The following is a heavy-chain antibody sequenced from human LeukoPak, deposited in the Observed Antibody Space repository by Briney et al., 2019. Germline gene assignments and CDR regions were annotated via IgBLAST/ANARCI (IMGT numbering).Heavy chain of an antibody. CDR2: TNHSGNT. D-gene: IGHD2-2*01. CDR1: GGSFSGYY. V-gene: IGHV4-34*01. CDR3: ARGHCSSTSCYYYYGMDV. Sequence: SETMSLTCAVYGGSFSGYYWSWIRQPPGKGLEWIGATNHSGNTNYNPSLKSRVTISVDTSKNQFSLKLSSVTAADTAVYYCARGHCSSTSCYYYYGMDVWGQGTTVTVSS. J-gene: IGHJ6*02.